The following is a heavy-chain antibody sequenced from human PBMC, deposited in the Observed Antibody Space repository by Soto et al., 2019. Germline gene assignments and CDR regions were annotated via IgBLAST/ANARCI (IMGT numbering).Heavy chain of an antibody. CDR2: SIPIFGTA. J-gene: IGHJ6*02. D-gene: IGHD2-21*01. V-gene: IGHV1-69*01. Sequence: XSVKGSCQASGGSFISYASIWVRRTTGQGLEWMGGSIPIFGTANYAQKFQGRVTITADESTSTAYMELSSLRSEDTAVYYCATGLYPILDYGMDVWGQGTTVTVSS. CDR3: ATGLYPILDYGMDV. CDR1: GGSFISYA.